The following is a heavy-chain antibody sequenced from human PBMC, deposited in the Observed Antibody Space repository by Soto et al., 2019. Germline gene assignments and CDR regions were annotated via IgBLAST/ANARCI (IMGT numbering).Heavy chain of an antibody. CDR1: GFTLSSYV. Sequence: PGGSLRLSCAASGFTLSSYVMTWVRQAPGEGLEWVSSISGGGHNTYYADSVKGRFTISRDNSKSTVFLQINSPRDEDTAVYYCAKDLRGSLVFGLSDPWGQGTLVTVSS. CDR2: ISGGGHNT. V-gene: IGHV3-23*01. CDR3: AKDLRGSLVFGLSDP. J-gene: IGHJ5*02. D-gene: IGHD3-10*01.